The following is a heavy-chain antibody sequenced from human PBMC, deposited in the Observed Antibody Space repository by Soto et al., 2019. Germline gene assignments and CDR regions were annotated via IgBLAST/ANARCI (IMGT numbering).Heavy chain of an antibody. CDR1: GGSVSSISYY. D-gene: IGHD2-15*01. V-gene: IGHV4-61*03. J-gene: IGHJ5*02. CDR3: ARHQAPGYFSSDP. CDR2: IYNSGST. Sequence: SETLSLTCIVSGGSVSSISYYWSWIRQPPGKGLEWIGYIYNSGSTIYNPSLKSRVTISLDTSKNDFSLKLSSVTAADTAVYYCARHQAPGYFSSDPWGQGTLVTVSS.